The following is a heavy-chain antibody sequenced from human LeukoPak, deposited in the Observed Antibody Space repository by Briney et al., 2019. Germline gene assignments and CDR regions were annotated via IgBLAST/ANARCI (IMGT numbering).Heavy chain of an antibody. CDR1: GFTFSDSA. CDR3: TREYSSGWPFDF. J-gene: IGHJ4*02. Sequence: GGSLRLSCAASGFTFSDSAIHWVRQATGKGLEWVGRIRSKADTYATTYGASLKGRFTISRDDSRNRAYLQMSSLRTEDTSVYYCTREYSSGWPFDFWGQGTLVTVSS. V-gene: IGHV3-73*01. D-gene: IGHD6-19*01. CDR2: IRSKADTYAT.